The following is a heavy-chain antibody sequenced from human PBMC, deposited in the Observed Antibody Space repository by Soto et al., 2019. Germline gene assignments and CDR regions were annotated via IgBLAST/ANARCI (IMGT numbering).Heavy chain of an antibody. CDR2: IKSESDSGAA. CDR3: ATPLTGVTAAGRNHFHVYGMAV. J-gene: IGHJ6*02. Sequence: GGSLRLSCAASGFTFSHAWMIWVRNTPGQGRGWVGRIKSESDSGAADTAAPVKARFTISRDDSKNTLSLHMNRLKTEDTGGYYCATPLTGVTAAGRNHFHVYGMAVWGERITVT. D-gene: IGHD6-25*01. CDR1: GFTFSHAW. V-gene: IGHV3-15*01.